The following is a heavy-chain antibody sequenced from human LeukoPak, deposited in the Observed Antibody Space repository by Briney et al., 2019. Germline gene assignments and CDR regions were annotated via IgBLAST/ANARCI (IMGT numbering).Heavy chain of an antibody. CDR1: GGSFSGYY. CDR2: IYYSGST. V-gene: IGHV4-34*01. Sequence: PSETLSLTCAVYGGSFSGYYWSWIRQPPGKGLEWIGYIYYSGSTYYNPSLKSRVTISVDTSKNQFSLKLSSVTAADTAVYYCARGIAVAGDWGQGTLVTVSS. CDR3: ARGIAVAGD. D-gene: IGHD6-19*01. J-gene: IGHJ4*02.